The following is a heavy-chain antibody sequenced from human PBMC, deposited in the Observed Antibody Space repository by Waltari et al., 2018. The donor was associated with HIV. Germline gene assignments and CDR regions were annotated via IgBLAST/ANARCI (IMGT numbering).Heavy chain of an antibody. D-gene: IGHD4-17*01. CDR1: GGSISSYY. CDR2: IYYSGST. CDR3: ARIDYGDIYYYGMDV. V-gene: IGHV4-59*01. J-gene: IGHJ6*02. Sequence: QVQLQESGPGLVKPSETLSLTCTVSGGSISSYYWSWIRQPPGKGLEWIGYIYYSGSTNYNPSLKSRVTISVDTSKNQFSLKLSSVTAADTAVYYCARIDYGDIYYYGMDVWGQGTTVTVSS.